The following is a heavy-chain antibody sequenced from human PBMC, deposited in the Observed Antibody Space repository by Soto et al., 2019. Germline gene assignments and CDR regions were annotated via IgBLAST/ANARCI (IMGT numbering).Heavy chain of an antibody. V-gene: IGHV3-74*01. CDR2: LNGDGSST. CDR3: ARGGSITSRCFDY. J-gene: IGHJ4*02. D-gene: IGHD6-6*01. CDR1: GFTFSGYW. Sequence: EVQLVESGGGLVQPGGSLRLSCAASGFTFSGYWMHWVRQAPGKGLVWVSRLNGDGSSTTYADSVKGRFTISRDNAKNTLYLQMNSLRAEDTAVYYCARGGSITSRCFDYWGQGALVTVSS.